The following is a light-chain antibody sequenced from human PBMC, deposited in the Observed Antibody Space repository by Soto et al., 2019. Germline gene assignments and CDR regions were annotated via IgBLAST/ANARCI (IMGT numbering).Light chain of an antibody. J-gene: IGKJ1*01. CDR1: QSVSSN. V-gene: IGKV3-15*01. CDR2: GAS. CDR3: QQYNNWPPWT. Sequence: DMVLTQSPATLSLSPVERATLSCRASQSVSSNLAWYQQKPGQAPRLLIYGASTRATGIPARFSGSGSGTEFTLTISSLQSEDFAVYYCQQYNNWPPWTFGQGTKVDIK.